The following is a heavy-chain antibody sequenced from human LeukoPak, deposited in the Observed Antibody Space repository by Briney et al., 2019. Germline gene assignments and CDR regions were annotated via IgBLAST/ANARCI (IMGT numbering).Heavy chain of an antibody. CDR1: GFTFSSYA. J-gene: IGHJ4*02. Sequence: GGSLRLSCAASGFTFSSYAMHWVRQAPGKGLEWVAVISYDGSNKYYADSVKGRFTISRDNSKNTLYLQMNSLRAEDTAVYYCARDFGDYGGSLDYWGQGTLVTVSS. D-gene: IGHD4-17*01. CDR3: ARDFGDYGGSLDY. CDR2: ISYDGSNK. V-gene: IGHV3-30-3*01.